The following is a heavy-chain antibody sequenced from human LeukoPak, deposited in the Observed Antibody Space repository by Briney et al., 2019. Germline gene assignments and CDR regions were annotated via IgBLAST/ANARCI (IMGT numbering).Heavy chain of an antibody. CDR1: GFTFSNSW. CDR2: IKLDGSQK. V-gene: IGHV3-7*01. J-gene: IGHJ4*02. CDR3: ARDSYGLHD. Sequence: GGSLRLSCAASGFTFSNSWMSWVRQAPGKGLEWVANIKLDGSQKYYVDSVKGRFTISRDNAKNSLYLQMNSLRAEDTAVHYCARDSYGLHDWGQGTLVTVSS. D-gene: IGHD3/OR15-3a*01.